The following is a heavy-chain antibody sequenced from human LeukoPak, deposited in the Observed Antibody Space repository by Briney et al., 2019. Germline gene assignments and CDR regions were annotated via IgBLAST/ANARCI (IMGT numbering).Heavy chain of an antibody. J-gene: IGHJ4*02. CDR1: GFPFCNHS. V-gene: IGHV3-48*02. D-gene: IGHD3-16*01. CDR3: ARVAGELFDY. Sequence: GGSLRLSCSASGFPFCNHSMNLVRQAPGKGLEWVSYISSSSSTIYYADSVKGRFTISRDNAKNSLYLQMNSLRDEVKAGYYCARVAGELFDYWGQGTLVTVSS. CDR2: ISSSSSTI.